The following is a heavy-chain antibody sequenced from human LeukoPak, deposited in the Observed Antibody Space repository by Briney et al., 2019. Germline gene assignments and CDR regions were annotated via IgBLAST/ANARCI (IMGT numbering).Heavy chain of an antibody. CDR1: GGSISANNYY. CDR3: ARLSDAHRYFDY. CDR2: TYYSGRT. D-gene: IGHD1-14*01. J-gene: IGHJ4*02. V-gene: IGHV4-39*01. Sequence: SETLSLTCTVSGGSISANNYYWVWIRQPPGKGLEWIGSTYYSGRTYYNPSLKSRVTISVDTLKNQFSLKLSSVTAADTAVYYCARLSDAHRYFDYWGQGTLVTVSS.